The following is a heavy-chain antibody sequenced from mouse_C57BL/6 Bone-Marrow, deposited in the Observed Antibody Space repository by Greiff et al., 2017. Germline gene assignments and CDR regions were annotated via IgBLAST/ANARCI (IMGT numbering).Heavy chain of an antibody. J-gene: IGHJ1*03. CDR2: IYPGDGDT. V-gene: IGHV1-82*01. Sequence: QVQLQQSGPELVKPGASVKISCKASGYAFSSSWMNWVKQRPGKGLEWIGRIYPGDGDTNYNGKFKGKATLTADNSSSTAYMQLSSLTSEDSAVYFCARSITTVVGRYFDVWGTGTTVTVSS. D-gene: IGHD1-1*01. CDR3: ARSITTVVGRYFDV. CDR1: GYAFSSSW.